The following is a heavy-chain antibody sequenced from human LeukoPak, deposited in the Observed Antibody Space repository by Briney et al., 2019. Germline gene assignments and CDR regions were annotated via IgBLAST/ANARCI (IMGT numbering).Heavy chain of an antibody. CDR3: ARATEAHSWRTRYYDYYMDV. J-gene: IGHJ6*03. CDR1: GGSISSYY. CDR2: IYYSGST. Sequence: PSETLSLTCAVSGGSISSYYWSWIRQPPGKGLEWIGYIYYSGSTNYNPSLKSRVTISVDTSKNQFSLKLSSVTAADTAVYYCARATEAHSWRTRYYDYYMDVWGKGTTVTVSS. D-gene: IGHD6-13*01. V-gene: IGHV4-59*01.